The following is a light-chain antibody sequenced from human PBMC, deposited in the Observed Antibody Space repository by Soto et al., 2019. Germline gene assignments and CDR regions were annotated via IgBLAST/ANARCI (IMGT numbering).Light chain of an antibody. CDR2: GAS. Sequence: IEWTLSPCTLSWSPGERATLXCRASQSVTTQLAWYQQKPGQAPRLIIHGASSRATGVPDRITGSGSGTDFTLSISRLEPEDFAVYYCQQYGGSTRTVGQRTKVDI. CDR3: QQYGGSTRT. J-gene: IGKJ1*01. CDR1: QSVTTQ. V-gene: IGKV3-20*01.